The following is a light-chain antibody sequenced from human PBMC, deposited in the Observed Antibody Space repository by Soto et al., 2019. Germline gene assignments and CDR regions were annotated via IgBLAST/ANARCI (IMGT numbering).Light chain of an antibody. Sequence: QSALTQPASVSGSPGNSLTISCTRTSSYVGGYNYVAWYQQHPGKAPKLMIYDVSNRPSGVSNRFSCSKSGNTASLTISGLQAEDEADYYCSSDTSSSTRVFGTGTKVTVL. V-gene: IGLV2-14*01. CDR1: SSYVGGYNY. J-gene: IGLJ1*01. CDR3: SSDTSSSTRV. CDR2: DVS.